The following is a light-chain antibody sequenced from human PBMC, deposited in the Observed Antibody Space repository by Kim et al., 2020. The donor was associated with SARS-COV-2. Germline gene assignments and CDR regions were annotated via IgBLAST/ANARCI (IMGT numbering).Light chain of an antibody. V-gene: IGKV1-27*01. CDR2: AAS. Sequence: DIQMTQSPSSLSASVGDRVTITCRASQGISNYLAWYQQKPGKVPKLLIYAASTLQSGVPSRFTGSGSGTDFTLTISSLQPEDVAIYYCQKYDSAPRTLGQGTKVDIK. J-gene: IGKJ1*01. CDR1: QGISNY. CDR3: QKYDSAPRT.